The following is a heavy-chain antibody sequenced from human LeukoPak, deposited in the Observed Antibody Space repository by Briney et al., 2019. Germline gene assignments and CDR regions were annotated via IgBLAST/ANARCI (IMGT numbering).Heavy chain of an antibody. V-gene: IGHV4-59*01. CDR3: ARRVEMATMET. D-gene: IGHD5-24*01. J-gene: IGHJ4*02. CDR2: IYYSWST. Sequence: SETLSLTCTVSGGSISSYYWSWIRQPPGKGLEWIGYIYYSWSTNYNPPLKSRVTISVDTSKNQFSLKLSSVTAADTAVYYCARRVEMATMETWGPGTLSPSPQ. CDR1: GGSISSYY.